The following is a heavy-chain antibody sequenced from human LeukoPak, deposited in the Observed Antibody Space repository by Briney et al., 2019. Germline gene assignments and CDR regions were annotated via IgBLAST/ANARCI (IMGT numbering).Heavy chain of an antibody. CDR3: AREGTAGTNLNWFDP. CDR1: GASINNNF. Sequence: SETLSLTCTVSGASINNNFWTWIRQPPGKGLEWIGYIYSSGSANYNPSLKSRVIISGDTSKNQISLNLTSVTAADTAVYFCAREGTAGTNLNWFDPWGQGTLVTVSS. D-gene: IGHD1-1*01. V-gene: IGHV4-4*08. J-gene: IGHJ5*02. CDR2: IYSSGSA.